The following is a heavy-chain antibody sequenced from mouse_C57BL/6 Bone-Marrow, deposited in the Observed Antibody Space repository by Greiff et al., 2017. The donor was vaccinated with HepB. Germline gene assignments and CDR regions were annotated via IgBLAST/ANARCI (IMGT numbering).Heavy chain of an antibody. CDR2: IHPNSGST. Sequence: VQLQQPGAELVKPGASVKLSCKASGYTFTSYWMHWVKQRPGQGLEWIGMIHPNSGSTNYNEKFKSKATLTVDKSSSTAYMQLSSLTSEDSAVYYCARGITTVVARFDYWGQGTTLTVSS. CDR3: ARGITTVVARFDY. D-gene: IGHD1-1*01. V-gene: IGHV1-64*01. CDR1: GYTFTSYW. J-gene: IGHJ2*01.